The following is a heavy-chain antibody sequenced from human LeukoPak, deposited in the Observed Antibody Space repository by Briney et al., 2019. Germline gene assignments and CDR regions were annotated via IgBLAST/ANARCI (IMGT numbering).Heavy chain of an antibody. CDR3: ARGFPGGY. J-gene: IGHJ4*02. V-gene: IGHV1-69*05. Sequence: ASVKVSCKASGGTFSSYAISWVRQAPGHGLEWMGRLIPIFGTANYAQKFQGRVTITTDESTSTAYMELSSVRSEDTAVYYCARGFPGGYWGQGTLVTVSS. D-gene: IGHD3-10*01. CDR2: LIPIFGTA. CDR1: GGTFSSYA.